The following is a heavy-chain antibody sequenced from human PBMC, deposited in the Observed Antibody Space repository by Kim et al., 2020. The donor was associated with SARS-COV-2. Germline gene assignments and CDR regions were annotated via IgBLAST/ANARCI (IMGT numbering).Heavy chain of an antibody. CDR1: GGSISNYY. CDR3: ARGAYYYDSSAYR. CDR2: IYYSGST. J-gene: IGHJ4*02. Sequence: SETLSLTCTVFGGSISNYYWSWIRQPPGKGLEWIGYIYYSGSTNYNPSLKSRVTILVDTSKNQFSLKLNSVTAADTAVYYCARGAYYYDSSAYRWGQGTLVTVSS. D-gene: IGHD3-22*01. V-gene: IGHV4-59*13.